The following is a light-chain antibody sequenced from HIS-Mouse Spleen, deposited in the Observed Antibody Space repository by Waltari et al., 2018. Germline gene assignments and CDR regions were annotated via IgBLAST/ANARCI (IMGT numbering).Light chain of an antibody. CDR1: SRDVGGYTY. V-gene: IGLV2-8*01. CDR3: SSYAGSNRVV. CDR2: EVS. Sequence: QSALTQPPSASGSPGQSVTISCTGTSRDVGGYTYVPWYQQHPGKAPKLMIYEVSKRPSGVPDRFSGSKSGNTASLTVSGLQAEDEADYYCSSYAGSNRVVFGGGTKLTVL. J-gene: IGLJ2*01.